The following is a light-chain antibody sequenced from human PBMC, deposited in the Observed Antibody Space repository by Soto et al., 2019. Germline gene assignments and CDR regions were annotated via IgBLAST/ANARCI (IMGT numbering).Light chain of an antibody. CDR3: QQYDTWPRT. CDR2: GAS. Sequence: EIVMTQSPASLSVPPGERATLSCRASQSVSSNFAWYLQKPGQAPRLLIYGASTRATAVPARFIASGSGTEFTLTISSLQSDDFGVYYCQQYDTWPRTFGQGTKVEIK. V-gene: IGKV3-15*01. CDR1: QSVSSN. J-gene: IGKJ1*01.